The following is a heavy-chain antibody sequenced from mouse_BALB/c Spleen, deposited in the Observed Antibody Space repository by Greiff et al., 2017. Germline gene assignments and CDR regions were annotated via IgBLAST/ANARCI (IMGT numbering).Heavy chain of an antibody. Sequence: EVKLVESGGGLVKPGGSLKLSCAASGFTFSDYYMYWVRQTPEKRLEWVATISDGGSYTYYPDSVKGRFTISRDNAKNNLYLQMSSLKSEDTAMYYCARGIYDGYTWFAYWGQGTLVTVSA. V-gene: IGHV5-4*02. CDR1: GFTFSDYY. CDR3: ARGIYDGYTWFAY. CDR2: ISDGGSYT. J-gene: IGHJ3*01. D-gene: IGHD2-3*01.